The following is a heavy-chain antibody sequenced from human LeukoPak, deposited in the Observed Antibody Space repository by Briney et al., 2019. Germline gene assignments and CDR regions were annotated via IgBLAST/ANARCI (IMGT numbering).Heavy chain of an antibody. D-gene: IGHD6-13*01. CDR2: INHSGST. CDR3: ARHSEQLDTGFDY. J-gene: IGHJ4*02. CDR1: GGSFSGYY. Sequence: SETLSLTCAVYGGSFSGYYWSWIRQPPGKGLEWIGEINHSGSTNYSPSLKSRVTISVDTSKNQFSLRLSSVTAADTAVYYCARHSEQLDTGFDYWGQGTLVTVSS. V-gene: IGHV4-34*01.